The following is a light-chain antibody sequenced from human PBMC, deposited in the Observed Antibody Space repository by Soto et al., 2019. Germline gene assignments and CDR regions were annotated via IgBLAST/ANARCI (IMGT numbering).Light chain of an antibody. CDR3: QQYNDWPPRFT. CDR1: QSIRIN. CDR2: GAS. Sequence: EIVVTQSPATLSVSPGERATLSCRASQSIRINLAWYQQIPGQAPRLLIYGASSRATGIPARFSGSGSGTEFTLTISSLQSEDFAVYYCQQYNDWPPRFTFGQGTKLEIK. J-gene: IGKJ2*01. V-gene: IGKV3-15*01.